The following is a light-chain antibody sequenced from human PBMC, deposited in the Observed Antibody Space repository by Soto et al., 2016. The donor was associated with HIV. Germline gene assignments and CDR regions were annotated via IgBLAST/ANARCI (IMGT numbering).Light chain of an antibody. CDR3: YSAADSYLGV. Sequence: SYELTQPSSVSVSPGQTATITCSGDVLVKKYARWFQQKPGQAPLLVIYKDTERPSGIPERFSGSSSGTTVTLTISGAQIEDEADYYCYSAADSYLGVFGGGTKVTVL. CDR1: VLVKKY. J-gene: IGLJ3*02. V-gene: IGLV3-27*01. CDR2: KDT.